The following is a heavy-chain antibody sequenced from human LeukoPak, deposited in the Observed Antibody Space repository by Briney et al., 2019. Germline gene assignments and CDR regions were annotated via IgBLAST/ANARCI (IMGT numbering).Heavy chain of an antibody. CDR3: ARSREPVLRFLEWLFDY. D-gene: IGHD3-3*01. V-gene: IGHV1-18*01. J-gene: IGHJ4*02. CDR1: GYTFTSYG. Sequence: WASVKVSCKASGYTFTSYGITWVRQAPGQGLEWMGWISAYNGKTNYAQKLQGRVTMTTDTSTSTAYMELRSLRSDDTAVYYCARSREPVLRFLEWLFDYWGQGTLVTVSS. CDR2: ISAYNGKT.